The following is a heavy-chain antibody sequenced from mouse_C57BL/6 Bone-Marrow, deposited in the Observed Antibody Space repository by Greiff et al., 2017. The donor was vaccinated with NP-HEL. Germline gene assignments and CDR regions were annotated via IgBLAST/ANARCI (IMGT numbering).Heavy chain of an antibody. Sequence: QVQLKESGAELVRPGASVTLSCKASGYTFTDYEMHWVKQTPVHGLEWIGAIDPETGGTAYNQKFKGKAILTADKASSTAYMELRSLTSEDSAVYYCTRKERGSFDYWGQGTTLTVSS. CDR1: GYTFTDYE. J-gene: IGHJ2*01. CDR2: IDPETGGT. CDR3: TRKERGSFDY. V-gene: IGHV1-15*01.